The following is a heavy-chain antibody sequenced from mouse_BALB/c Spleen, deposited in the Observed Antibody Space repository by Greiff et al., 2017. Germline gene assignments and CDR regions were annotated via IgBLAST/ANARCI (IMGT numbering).Heavy chain of an antibody. CDR1: GYSITSDYA. Sequence: EVKLQESGPGLVKPSQSLSLTCTVTGYSITSDYAWNWIRQFPGNKLEWMGYISYSGSTSYNPSLKSRISITRDTSKNQFFLQLNSVTTEDTATYYCARGDYYGSRAYWGQGTLVTVSA. D-gene: IGHD1-1*01. J-gene: IGHJ3*01. CDR2: ISYSGST. V-gene: IGHV3-2*02. CDR3: ARGDYYGSRAY.